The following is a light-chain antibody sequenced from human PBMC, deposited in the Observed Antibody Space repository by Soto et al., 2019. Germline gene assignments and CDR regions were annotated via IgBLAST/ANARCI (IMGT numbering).Light chain of an antibody. CDR2: GAS. V-gene: IGKV3-20*01. CDR1: QSVSSSY. Sequence: EIVLTQSPDTLSVSPGESATLSCRASQSVSSSYFAWYQQKPGRAPRLLIYGASNRATGIPDRFSGSGSGTDFTLTISRLEPEEFAVFYCQRHDDSITFGQGTRLEIE. CDR3: QRHDDSIT. J-gene: IGKJ5*01.